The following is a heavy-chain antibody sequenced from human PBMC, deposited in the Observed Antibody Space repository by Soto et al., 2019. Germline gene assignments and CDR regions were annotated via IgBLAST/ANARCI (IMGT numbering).Heavy chain of an antibody. Sequence: SETLSLTCTVSGGSISSGDYYWSWIRQPPGKGLEWIGYIYYSGSTYYNPSLKSRVTISVDTSKNQFSLKLSSVTAADTAVYYCTTDSYFTLKLVRFDYWGLGTLVTVSS. CDR2: IYYSGST. D-gene: IGHD3-22*01. V-gene: IGHV4-30-4*01. J-gene: IGHJ4*01. CDR1: GGSISSGDYY. CDR3: TTDSYFTLKLVRFDY.